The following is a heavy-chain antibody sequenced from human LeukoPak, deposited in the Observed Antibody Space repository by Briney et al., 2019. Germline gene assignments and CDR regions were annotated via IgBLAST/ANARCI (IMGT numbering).Heavy chain of an antibody. D-gene: IGHD4-17*01. V-gene: IGHV4-30-4*01. Sequence: SETLSLTCTVSGGSISSGDYYWSWIRQPPGKGLEWIGYIYYSGSTYYNPSLKSRVTISVDTSKNQFSLKLSSVTAADTAVYYCARSPVYGDPSLYFDYWGQGTLVTVSS. J-gene: IGHJ4*02. CDR3: ARSPVYGDPSLYFDY. CDR1: GGSISSGDYY. CDR2: IYYSGST.